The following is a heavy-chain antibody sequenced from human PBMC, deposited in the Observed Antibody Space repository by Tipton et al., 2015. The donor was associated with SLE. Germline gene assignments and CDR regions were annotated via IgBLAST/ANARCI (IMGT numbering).Heavy chain of an antibody. CDR1: GFSFNYYA. CDR3: AGDDYASGIT. Sequence: SLRLSCAASGFSFNYYAMHWVRQAPGKGLEWVAIISFDGNDNYYADSVKGRFTISRDNSKNTLFLQMNSLRPEDTAIYYCAGDDYASGITWGQGTLVTVSS. D-gene: IGHD3-10*01. CDR2: ISFDGNDN. J-gene: IGHJ5*02. V-gene: IGHV3-30*04.